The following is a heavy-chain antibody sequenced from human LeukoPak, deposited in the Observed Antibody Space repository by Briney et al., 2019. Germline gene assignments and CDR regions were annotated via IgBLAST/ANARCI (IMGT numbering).Heavy chain of an antibody. D-gene: IGHD2-21*01. J-gene: IGHJ4*02. Sequence: WASVKISCKASGYTFTCYAMNWVRQAPGQGVEWMGWINTNTGNPTYAQGFTGRFVFSLDTSVSTAYLQISSLKAEDTAVYYCATGPTGDYNYWGQGTLVTVSS. CDR3: ATGPTGDYNY. V-gene: IGHV7-4-1*02. CDR2: INTNTGNP. CDR1: GYTFTCYA.